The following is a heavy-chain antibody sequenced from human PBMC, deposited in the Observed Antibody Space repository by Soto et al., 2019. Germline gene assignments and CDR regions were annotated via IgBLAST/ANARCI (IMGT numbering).Heavy chain of an antibody. CDR3: ARDKVVAFEDYYYYYGMDV. V-gene: IGHV1-18*01. D-gene: IGHD2-15*01. J-gene: IGHJ6*02. CDR2: ISAYNGNT. CDR1: GYTFTSYG. Sequence: ASVKVSCKASGYTFTSYGISWVRQAPGQGLEWMGWISAYNGNTNYAQKLQGRVTMTTDTSTGTAYMELRSLRSDDTAVYYCARDKVVAFEDYYYYYGMDVWGQGTTVTVSS.